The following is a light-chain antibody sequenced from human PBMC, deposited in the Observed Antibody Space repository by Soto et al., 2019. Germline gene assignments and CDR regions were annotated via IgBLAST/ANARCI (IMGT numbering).Light chain of an antibody. V-gene: IGLV2-23*01. CDR3: CSYAASSTFV. Sequence: QSALTQPASVSGSPGQSITISCTGTSSDVGSYNLVSWYQQHPGKAPKLMIYEGSKRPSGVSNCFSGSKSGNTASLTISGLQAEDEADYFCCSYAASSTFVFGGGTKLTVL. CDR1: SSDVGSYNL. J-gene: IGLJ2*01. CDR2: EGS.